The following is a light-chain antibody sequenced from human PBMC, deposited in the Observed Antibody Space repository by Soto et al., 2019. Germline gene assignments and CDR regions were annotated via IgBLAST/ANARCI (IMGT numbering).Light chain of an antibody. V-gene: IGKV1-5*03. CDR1: QNINTW. CDR2: KAS. J-gene: IGKJ1*01. CDR3: QQYKSYWT. Sequence: DIQMTQSPSTLSASIGDRVTITCRASQNINTWLAWYQQQPGKAPRLLIYKASSLQSGVPSRFSGTGAGTEVTLTIRTLQPDDFANYYCQQYKSYWTFGKGANVEIK.